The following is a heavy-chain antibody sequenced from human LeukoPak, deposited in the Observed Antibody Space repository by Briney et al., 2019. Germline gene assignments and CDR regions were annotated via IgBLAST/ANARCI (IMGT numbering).Heavy chain of an antibody. CDR1: GGSISSYY. J-gene: IGHJ4*02. CDR2: IYYSGST. D-gene: IGHD6-6*01. V-gene: IGHV4-59*12. Sequence: SETLSLTCTVSGGSISSYYWSWIRQPPGKRLEWIGYIYYSGSTNYNPSLKSRVTISVDTSKNQFSLKLSSVTAADTAVYYCARGRVAARLRYFDYWGQGTLVTVSS. CDR3: ARGRVAARLRYFDY.